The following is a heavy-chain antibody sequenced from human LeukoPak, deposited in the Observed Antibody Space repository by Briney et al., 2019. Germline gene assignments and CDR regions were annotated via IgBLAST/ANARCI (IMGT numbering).Heavy chain of an antibody. J-gene: IGHJ4*02. V-gene: IGHV3-33*01. Sequence: HPGRSLRLSCAASGFTFSSYGMHWVRQAPGKGLEWVAVIWYDGSNKYYADSVKGRFTISRDNSKNTLYLQMNSLRAEDTAVYYCARANGWYYFDYWGQGTLVTVSS. CDR3: ARANGWYYFDY. D-gene: IGHD6-19*01. CDR1: GFTFSSYG. CDR2: IWYDGSNK.